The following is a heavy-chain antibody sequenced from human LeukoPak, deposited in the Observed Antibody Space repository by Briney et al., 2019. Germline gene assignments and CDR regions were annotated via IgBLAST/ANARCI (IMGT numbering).Heavy chain of an antibody. CDR1: GGSLSGYY. CDR3: ARVRRITMIVVVELSFDY. J-gene: IGHJ4*02. Sequence: PSETLSLTCAVYGGSLSGYYWSWIRQHPGKGLEWIGEINHSGSTNYNPSLKSRVTISVDTSKNQFSLKLSSVTAADTAVYYCARVRRITMIVVVELSFDYWGQGTLVTVSS. V-gene: IGHV4-34*01. CDR2: INHSGST. D-gene: IGHD3-22*01.